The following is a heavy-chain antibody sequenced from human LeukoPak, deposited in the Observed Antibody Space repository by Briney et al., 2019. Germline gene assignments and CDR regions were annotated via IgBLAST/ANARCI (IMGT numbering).Heavy chain of an antibody. CDR2: INHSGST. CDR3: AGEYYDFWSGYYVDN. J-gene: IGHJ4*02. Sequence: SETLSLTCAVYGGSFSGYYWSWIRQPPGKGLEWIGEINHSGSTNYNPSLKSRVTISVDTSKNQFSLKLSSVTAADTAVYYCAGEYYDFWSGYYVDNWGQGTLVTVSS. V-gene: IGHV4-34*01. CDR1: GGSFSGYY. D-gene: IGHD3-3*01.